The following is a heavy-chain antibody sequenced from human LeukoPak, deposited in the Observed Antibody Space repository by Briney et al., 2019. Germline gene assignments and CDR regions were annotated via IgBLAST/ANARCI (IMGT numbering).Heavy chain of an antibody. CDR1: GYSFTSYW. D-gene: IGHD6-19*01. J-gene: IGHJ5*02. CDR2: IYPGDSDT. V-gene: IGHV5-51*01. CDR3: ARQGKVGNIAVAVGSWFDP. Sequence: GESLKISCKGSGYSFTSYWIGWVRQMPGKGLEWRGIIYPGDSDTRYSPSFQGQVTISADKSISTAYLQLSSLKASDTAMYYCARQGKVGNIAVAVGSWFDPWGQGTLVTVSS.